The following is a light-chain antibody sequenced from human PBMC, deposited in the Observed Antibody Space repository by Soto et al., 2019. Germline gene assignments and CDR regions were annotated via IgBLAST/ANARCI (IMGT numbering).Light chain of an antibody. CDR2: DAS. CDR3: QQYNTYWT. CDR1: QTISSW. V-gene: IGKV1-5*01. J-gene: IGKJ1*01. Sequence: DIQMTQSPSALSASVGDTVTITCRASQTISSWLAWYQQKPGKVPKLLIYDASTLESGVPSRFSGSGSGTEFTLTISSLQPDDFATYYCQQYNTYWTFGQGTKVDIK.